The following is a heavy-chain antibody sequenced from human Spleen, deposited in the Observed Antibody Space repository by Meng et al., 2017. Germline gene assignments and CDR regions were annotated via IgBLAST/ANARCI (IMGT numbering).Heavy chain of an antibody. D-gene: IGHD3-16*02. V-gene: IGHV1-69*05. CDR1: GGTFSSYA. J-gene: IGHJ6*02. CDR3: ARGISFTFGGVTVKSLYGMDV. CDR2: IIPIFGTA. Sequence: SVKVSCKASGGTFSSYAISWVRQAPGQGLEWMGGIIPIFGTANYAQKFQGRVTITTDESTTTAYMELSSLRSEDTAVYYCARGISFTFGGVTVKSLYGMDVWGQGTTVTVSS.